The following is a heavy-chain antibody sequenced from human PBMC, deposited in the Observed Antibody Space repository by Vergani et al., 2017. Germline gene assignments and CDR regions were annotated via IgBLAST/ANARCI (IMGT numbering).Heavy chain of an antibody. CDR1: GFTFSSYA. CDR3: ARDVGGYADY. V-gene: IGHV3-30*01. J-gene: IGHJ4*02. D-gene: IGHD3-22*01. CDR2: ISYDGSNK. Sequence: QVQLVESWGGVVQPGRSLRLSCAASGFTFSSYAMHWVRQAPGKGLEWVAVISYDGSNKYYADSVKGRFTISRDNSKNTLYLQMNSLRAEDTAVYYCARDVGGYADYWGQGTLVTVSS.